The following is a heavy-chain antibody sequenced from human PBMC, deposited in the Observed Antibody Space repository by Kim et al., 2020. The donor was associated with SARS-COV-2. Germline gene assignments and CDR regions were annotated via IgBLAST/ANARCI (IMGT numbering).Heavy chain of an antibody. CDR2: ISYDGSNK. J-gene: IGHJ4*02. D-gene: IGHD2-15*01. Sequence: GGSLRLSCAASGFTFSSYGMHWVRQAPGKGLEWVAVISYDGSNKYYADSVKGRFTISRDNSKNTLYLQMNSLRAEDTAVYYCAKDQCSGGSCCPDYWGQGTLVTVSS. CDR3: AKDQCSGGSCCPDY. CDR1: GFTFSSYG. V-gene: IGHV3-30*18.